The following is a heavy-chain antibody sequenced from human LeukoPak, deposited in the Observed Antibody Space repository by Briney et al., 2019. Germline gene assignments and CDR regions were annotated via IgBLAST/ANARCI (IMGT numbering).Heavy chain of an antibody. V-gene: IGHV1-69*05. CDR3: ARGGRYYYGSGSPIGDAFDI. J-gene: IGHJ3*02. CDR2: IIPIFGTA. Sequence: SVKVSCKASGGTFSSYAISWVRQAPGQGLEWMGGIIPIFGTANYAQKFQGRVTITTDESTSTAYMELSSLRSEDTAVYYCARGGRYYYGSGSPIGDAFDIWGQGTMVTVSS. D-gene: IGHD3-10*01. CDR1: GGTFSSYA.